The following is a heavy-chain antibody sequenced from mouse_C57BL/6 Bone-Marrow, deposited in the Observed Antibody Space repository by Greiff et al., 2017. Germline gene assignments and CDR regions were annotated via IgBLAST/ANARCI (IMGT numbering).Heavy chain of an antibody. Sequence: EVQLVESGGDLVKPGGSLKLPCAASGFTFSSYGMSWVRQTPDKRLEWVATISSGGSYTYYPDSVKGRFTISRDNAKNTLYLQMSSLKSEDTAMYYCARLGTTVGLDVWGTGTTVTVSS. CDR1: GFTFSSYG. J-gene: IGHJ1*03. CDR3: ARLGTTVGLDV. CDR2: ISSGGSYT. V-gene: IGHV5-6*01. D-gene: IGHD1-1*01.